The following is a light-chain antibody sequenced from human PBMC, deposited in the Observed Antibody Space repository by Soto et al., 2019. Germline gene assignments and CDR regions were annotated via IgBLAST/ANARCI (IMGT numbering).Light chain of an antibody. CDR3: TSYTTTGAVI. Sequence: QSALSQPASVSGSPGQSITISCTGTSSDIGRYNYVSWYQQHPGMAPQLLIYGVSDRPSGVSNRFSGSKSGNTASLTISGLQAEDEADYFCTSYTTTGAVIFGGGTKLTVL. J-gene: IGLJ2*01. V-gene: IGLV2-14*01. CDR1: SSDIGRYNY. CDR2: GVS.